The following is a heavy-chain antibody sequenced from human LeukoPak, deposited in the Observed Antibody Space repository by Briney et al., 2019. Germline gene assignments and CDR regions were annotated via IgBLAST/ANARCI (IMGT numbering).Heavy chain of an antibody. CDR1: GGSISSGGSY. J-gene: IGHJ6*02. CDR2: IYYSGST. V-gene: IGHV4-31*03. D-gene: IGHD2-2*01. CDR3: ARGPYCSSTSCFGMDV. Sequence: SETLSLTCTVSGGSISSGGSYWSWIRQHPGKGLEWIVYIYYSGSTYYNPSLKSRVTISVDTSKNQFSLKLSSVTAADTAVYYCARGPYCSSTSCFGMDVWGQGTTVTVSS.